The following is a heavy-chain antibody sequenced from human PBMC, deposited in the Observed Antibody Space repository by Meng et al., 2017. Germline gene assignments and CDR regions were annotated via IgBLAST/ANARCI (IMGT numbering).Heavy chain of an antibody. CDR2: IYTSGST. CDR3: ARVGWELLPGASAFDN. Sequence: SEPLSLTCTVPGGSISSVSYYWSWIRQPAGKGLEWIGRIYTSGSTNYNPSLKSRVTISVDTAKNHFSLKLSSVTAADTALYYCARVGWELLPGASAFDNWGQGTMVTVSS. J-gene: IGHJ3*02. V-gene: IGHV4-61*02. D-gene: IGHD1-26*01. CDR1: GGSISSVSYY.